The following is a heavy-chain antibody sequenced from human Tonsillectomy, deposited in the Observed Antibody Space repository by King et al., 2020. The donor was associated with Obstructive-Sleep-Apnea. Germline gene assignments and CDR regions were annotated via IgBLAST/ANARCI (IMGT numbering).Heavy chain of an antibody. CDR1: GFTFSSSA. J-gene: IGHJ5*02. D-gene: IGHD3-3*01. Sequence: IQLVQSGPEVKKPGTSVKVSCKASGFTFSSSAIQWVRQARGQRLEWIGWIVVGNGNTNYAQRFQERVTLTRDMSTSTAYMELSSLRSEDTAVYYCAAEPHYDFLSGPNWFDPWGQGTLVTVSS. CDR3: AAEPHYDFLSGPNWFDP. CDR2: IVVGNGNT. V-gene: IGHV1-58*02.